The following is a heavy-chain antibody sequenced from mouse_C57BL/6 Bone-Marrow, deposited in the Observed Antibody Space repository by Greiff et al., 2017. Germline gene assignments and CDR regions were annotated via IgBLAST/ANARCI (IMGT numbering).Heavy chain of an antibody. CDR3: TTSSYGNAYYYAMDY. CDR2: IDPENGDT. V-gene: IGHV14-4*01. J-gene: IGHJ4*01. Sequence: EVQLQQSGAELVRPGASVKLSCTASGFNIKDDYMHWVKQRPEQGLEWIGWIDPENGDTEYASKFQGKATITADTSSNTAYLQLSSLTSEDTAVYYCTTSSYGNAYYYAMDYWGQGTSVTVSS. CDR1: GFNIKDDY. D-gene: IGHD2-1*01.